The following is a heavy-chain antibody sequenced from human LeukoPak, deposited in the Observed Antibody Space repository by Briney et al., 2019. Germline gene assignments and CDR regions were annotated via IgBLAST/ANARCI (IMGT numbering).Heavy chain of an antibody. CDR2: INTNIGNP. V-gene: IGHV7-4-1*02. CDR3: ARDDTPFGRTPDGMDV. Sequence: ASVKVSCKASGYTFTSYAMNWVRQAPGQGLEWMGWINTNIGNPTYAQGFTGRFVFSLDTSVSTAYLQISSLKAEDTAVYYCARDDTPFGRTPDGMDVWGQGTTVTVSS. D-gene: IGHD2-2*02. CDR1: GYTFTSYA. J-gene: IGHJ6*02.